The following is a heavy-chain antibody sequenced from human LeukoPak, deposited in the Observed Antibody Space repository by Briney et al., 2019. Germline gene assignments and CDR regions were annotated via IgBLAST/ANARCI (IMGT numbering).Heavy chain of an antibody. CDR1: GFTFSSYG. D-gene: IGHD4-23*01. J-gene: IGHJ3*02. CDR2: IWYDGSNK. V-gene: IGHV3-33*01. CDR3: ARGYGGKTSHDAFDI. Sequence: GRSLRLSCAASGFTFSSYGMHWVRQAPGKGLEWVAVIWYDGSNKYYADSVKGRFTISRDNSKNTLYLQMNSLRAEDTAVSYCARGYGGKTSHDAFDIWGQGTMVTVSS.